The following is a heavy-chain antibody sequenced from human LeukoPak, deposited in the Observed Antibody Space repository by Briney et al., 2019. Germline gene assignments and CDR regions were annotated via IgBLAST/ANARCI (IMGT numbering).Heavy chain of an antibody. CDR2: IHYSGST. Sequence: PSETLSLTCTVSGGSISSYYWSWFRQPPGKGLEWIGYIHYSGSTNYNPSLKSRVTISVDTSKNQFSLKLNSVTAADTAVYYCARGFSGWTRYDYWGQGTLVTVSS. CDR1: GGSISSYY. J-gene: IGHJ4*02. V-gene: IGHV4-59*01. D-gene: IGHD6-19*01. CDR3: ARGFSGWTRYDY.